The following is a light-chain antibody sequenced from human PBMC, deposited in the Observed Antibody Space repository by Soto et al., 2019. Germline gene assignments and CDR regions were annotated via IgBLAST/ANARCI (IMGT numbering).Light chain of an antibody. CDR1: QSISIY. Sequence: EIVMTQSPATLSVSPGERATLSCRASQSISIYLAWYQQKPGQAPRLLIYDASKRAPGIPARFSGSGSWTDFTLTISSLEPEDFAVYYCQHRSSWPEGYPFGQGTKVDIK. V-gene: IGKV3-11*01. CDR2: DAS. CDR3: QHRSSWPEGYP. J-gene: IGKJ2*01.